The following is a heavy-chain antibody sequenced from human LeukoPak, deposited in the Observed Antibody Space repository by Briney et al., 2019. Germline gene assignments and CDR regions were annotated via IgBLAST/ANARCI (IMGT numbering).Heavy chain of an antibody. J-gene: IGHJ4*02. D-gene: IGHD4-23*01. Sequence: GAPVKVSCKASGGTFSSYAISWVRQAPGQGLEWMGGIIPIFGTANYAQKFQGRVTITADESTSTAYMELSSLRSEDTAVYYCAGDYGGNLPFDYWGQGTLVTVSS. CDR1: GGTFSSYA. CDR3: AGDYGGNLPFDY. V-gene: IGHV1-69*13. CDR2: IIPIFGTA.